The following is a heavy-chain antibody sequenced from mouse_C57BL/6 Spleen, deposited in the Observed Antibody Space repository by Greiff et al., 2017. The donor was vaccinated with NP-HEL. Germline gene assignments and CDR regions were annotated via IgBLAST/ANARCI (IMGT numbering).Heavy chain of an antibody. Sequence: QVQLQQSGPELVKPGASVKLSCKASGYTFTSYDLNWVKQRPGQGLEWIGWIYPRDGSTTYNEKFTGKATLTVDTSSSTAYLELYSLTSGASAVYVCARVGGSGYVLGAMDYWGQGTSVTVSS. V-gene: IGHV1-85*01. D-gene: IGHD3-2*02. CDR2: IYPRDGST. CDR1: GYTFTSYD. CDR3: ARVGGSGYVLGAMDY. J-gene: IGHJ4*01.